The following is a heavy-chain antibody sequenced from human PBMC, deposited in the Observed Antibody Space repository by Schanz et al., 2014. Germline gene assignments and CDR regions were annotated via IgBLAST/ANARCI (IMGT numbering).Heavy chain of an antibody. D-gene: IGHD2-15*01. CDR2: ISPLLGVA. J-gene: IGHJ4*02. V-gene: IGHV1-69*04. CDR3: ATCSGGTCHAKPVLDN. CDR1: GGTFVTFF. Sequence: QVQLVQSGAEVMKPGSSVRVSCKPSGGTFVTFFFTWVRQAPGQGPQWMGRISPLLGVANYAQEFQGRLTITADTSTSTAYMELSSLRSEDTAVYYCATCSGGTCHAKPVLDNWGQGTLVTVSS.